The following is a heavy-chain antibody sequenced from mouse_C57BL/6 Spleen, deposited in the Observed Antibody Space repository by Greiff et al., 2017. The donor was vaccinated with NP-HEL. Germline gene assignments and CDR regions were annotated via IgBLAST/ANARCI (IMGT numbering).Heavy chain of an antibody. CDR2: IDPSDSET. D-gene: IGHD2-5*01. J-gene: IGHJ2*01. V-gene: IGHV1-52*01. CDR1: GYTFTSYW. Sequence: VQLQQPGAELVRPGSSVKLSCKASGYTFTSYWMHWVKQRPIQGLEWIGNIDPSDSETNYNQKFKDKATLTVDKSSSTAYMQLSSLTSEDSAVYYCARGYSNYLYYFDYWGQGTTLTVSS. CDR3: ARGYSNYLYYFDY.